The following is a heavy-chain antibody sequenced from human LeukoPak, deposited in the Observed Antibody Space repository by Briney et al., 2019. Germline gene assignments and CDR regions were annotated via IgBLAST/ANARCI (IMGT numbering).Heavy chain of an antibody. CDR2: IKQDGSEK. J-gene: IGHJ3*02. D-gene: IGHD2-2*01. CDR1: GFTFSNYW. Sequence: GGSLRLSCAASGFTFSNYWMSWVRQDPGKGLEWVANIKQDGSEKYYVDSVKGRFTISRDNAKNSLYLQMNSLRAEDTALYYCARVEYCSSTSCYYAFDIWGQGTMVTVCS. V-gene: IGHV3-7*01. CDR3: ARVEYCSSTSCYYAFDI.